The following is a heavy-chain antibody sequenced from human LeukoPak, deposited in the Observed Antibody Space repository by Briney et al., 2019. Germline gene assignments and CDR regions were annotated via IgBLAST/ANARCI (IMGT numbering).Heavy chain of an antibody. J-gene: IGHJ5*02. CDR3: ARDRPRSSGWLPNWFDP. Sequence: GGSLRLSCAASGFTFSDYYMSWIRQAPGKGLEWVANIKQDGSEKYYVDSVKGRFTISRDNAKNSLYLQMNSLRAEDTAVYYCARDRPRSSGWLPNWFDPWGQGTLVTVSS. D-gene: IGHD6-19*01. CDR1: GFTFSDYY. CDR2: IKQDGSEK. V-gene: IGHV3-7*01.